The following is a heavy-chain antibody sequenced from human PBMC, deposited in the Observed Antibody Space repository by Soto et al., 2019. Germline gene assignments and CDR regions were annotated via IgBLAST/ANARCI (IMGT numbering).Heavy chain of an antibody. CDR1: GFTFRTYT. Sequence: GGSLRLSCISSGFTFRTYTMNWVRQAPGKGLEWVSGIRGFSPYTFYAESVKGRFTISRDNAKNSLYLQMDSLRAEDTAVYYCARDRGYDAHDYYYNAMDVWGQGTTVTVS. J-gene: IGHJ6*02. V-gene: IGHV3-21*01. CDR2: IRGFSPYT. D-gene: IGHD3-10*01. CDR3: ARDRGYDAHDYYYNAMDV.